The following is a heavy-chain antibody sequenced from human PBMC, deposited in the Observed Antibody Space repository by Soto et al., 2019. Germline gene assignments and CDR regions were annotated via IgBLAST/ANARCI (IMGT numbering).Heavy chain of an antibody. CDR3: ARDLAVRGVDAFDS. V-gene: IGHV4-31*03. CDR2: TYYSGST. CDR1: GGSISSGGYY. D-gene: IGHD3-10*01. J-gene: IGHJ3*02. Sequence: QVQLQESGPGLVKPSQTLSLTCTVSGGSISSGGYYWSWIRQHPGKGLEWIGYTYYSGSTYYNPSLKSRVTISVDTSKNQFSLKLSTVHAADTAVYYCARDLAVRGVDAFDSWGQGTMVTVSS.